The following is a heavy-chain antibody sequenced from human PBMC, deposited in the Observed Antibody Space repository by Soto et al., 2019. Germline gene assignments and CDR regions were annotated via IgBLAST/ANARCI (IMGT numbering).Heavy chain of an antibody. J-gene: IGHJ6*02. CDR1: GFTFTSSA. CDR2: IVVGSGNT. D-gene: IGHD3-9*01. V-gene: IGHV1-58*02. CDR3: AAAGYDILTGYYNRGSAYYYYYGMDV. Sequence: SVKVSCKASGFTFTSSAMQWVRQARGQRLEWIGWIVVGSGNTNYAQKFQERVTITRDMSISTAYMELSSLRSEDTAVYYCAAAGYDILTGYYNRGSAYYYYYGMDVWGQGTTVTVSS.